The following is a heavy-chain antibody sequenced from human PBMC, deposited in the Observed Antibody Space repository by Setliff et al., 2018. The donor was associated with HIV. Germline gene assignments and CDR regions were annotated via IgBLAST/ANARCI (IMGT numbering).Heavy chain of an antibody. CDR2: IYTSGST. Sequence: KASETLSFTCTVADGSISTGSYYWSWVRQPAGRGLEWIGRIYTSGSTNYNPSLKSRVTISADTSKNQFSLNLSSVTAAETAVYYCARVGYHGSGRYSFDYWGQGTLVTVSS. J-gene: IGHJ4*02. V-gene: IGHV4-61*02. CDR3: ARVGYHGSGRYSFDY. D-gene: IGHD3-10*01. CDR1: DGSISTGSYY.